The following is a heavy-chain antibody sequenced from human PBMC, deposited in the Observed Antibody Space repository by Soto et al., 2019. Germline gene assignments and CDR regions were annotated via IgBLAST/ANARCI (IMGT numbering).Heavy chain of an antibody. CDR3: ARDADCSSTSCCR. D-gene: IGHD2-2*01. CDR1: GASTSYYY. Sequence: PSETLSLTCSVSGASTSYYYWSWIRQPPGKGLEWIAHIYYSGRTNYNPSLKSRVTISEDKSKNQFSLRLSSVTAADTAVYYCARDADCSSTSCCRRGHGTLVTVSS. CDR2: IYYSGRT. V-gene: IGHV4-59*01. J-gene: IGHJ4*01.